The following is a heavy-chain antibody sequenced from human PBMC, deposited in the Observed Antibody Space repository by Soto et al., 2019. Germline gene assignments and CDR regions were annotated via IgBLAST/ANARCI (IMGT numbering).Heavy chain of an antibody. J-gene: IGHJ6*02. V-gene: IGHV1-69*12. CDR2: IIPIFGTA. D-gene: IGHD4-17*01. CDR1: GGTFSSYA. Sequence: QVQLVQSGAEVKKPGSSVKVSCKASGGTFSSYAISWVRQAPGQGLEWMGGIIPIFGTANYAQKFQGRVTITADESTSTAYMELSSLRSEDTAVYYCVREADYGDYFHYYGMDVWGQGTTVTVSS. CDR3: VREADYGDYFHYYGMDV.